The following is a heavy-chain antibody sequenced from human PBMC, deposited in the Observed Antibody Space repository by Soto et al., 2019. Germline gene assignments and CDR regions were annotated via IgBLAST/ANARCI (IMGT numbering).Heavy chain of an antibody. D-gene: IGHD6-13*01. CDR3: ARAPQKYSRDYYYYGMDV. Sequence: QVQLVESGGGVVQPGRSLRLSCAASGFTFSSYGMHWVHQAPGKGLEWVAVIWYDGSNKYYADSVKGRFTISRDNSKNTLYLQMNSLRAEDTAVYYCARAPQKYSRDYYYYGMDVWGQGTTVTVSS. CDR2: IWYDGSNK. V-gene: IGHV3-33*01. J-gene: IGHJ6*02. CDR1: GFTFSSYG.